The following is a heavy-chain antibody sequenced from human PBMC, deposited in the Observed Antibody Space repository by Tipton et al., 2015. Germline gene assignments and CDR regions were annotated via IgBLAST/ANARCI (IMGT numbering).Heavy chain of an antibody. V-gene: IGHV1-8*02. CDR3: AKEDCIGYCSGQLDP. J-gene: IGHJ5*02. CDR2: MNPSSGNT. D-gene: IGHD2-15*01. CDR1: GYSFSNYD. Sequence: QSGAEVKKPGASVKVSCQASGYSFSNYDITWVRQATGQGLEWMGWMNPSSGNTGYAQKFRGRVTMTRNNSISTAYMELSSLRSDDTAVYYCAKEDCIGYCSGQLDPWGQGTLVTVSS.